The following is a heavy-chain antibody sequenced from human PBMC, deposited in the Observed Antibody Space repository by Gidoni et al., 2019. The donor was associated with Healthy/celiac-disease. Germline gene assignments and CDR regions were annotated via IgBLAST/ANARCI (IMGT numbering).Heavy chain of an antibody. CDR3: ARVPTKVSLHMDV. D-gene: IGHD3-16*02. CDR2: ISSSNSTI. CDR1: GFTFSSYS. V-gene: IGHV3-48*01. J-gene: IGHJ6*03. Sequence: EVQLVESGGGLVQPGGSLRLSCASSGFTFSSYSMNWVRQPPGKGLEWGSYISSSNSTICYAEFVKGRFNISQDNGKNSRYMAMNSLRAGDKAGDYCARVPTKVSLHMDVWGKGTTVTVSS.